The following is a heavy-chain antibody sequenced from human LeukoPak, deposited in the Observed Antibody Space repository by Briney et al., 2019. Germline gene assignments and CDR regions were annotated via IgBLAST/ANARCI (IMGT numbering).Heavy chain of an antibody. D-gene: IGHD2-21*02. CDR3: AREASLYCSGNDCYWAFDR. V-gene: IGHV3-7*01. CDR1: GFTFSNHW. J-gene: IGHJ5*02. Sequence: GGSLRLSCAASGFTFSNHWMSWVRQAPGKGLGWVANIKQDESKRYYVDSVKGRFTISRDNAKSSLYLQINSLRAEDTAVYYCAREASLYCSGNDCYWAFDRWGQGTLVTVSS. CDR2: IKQDESKR.